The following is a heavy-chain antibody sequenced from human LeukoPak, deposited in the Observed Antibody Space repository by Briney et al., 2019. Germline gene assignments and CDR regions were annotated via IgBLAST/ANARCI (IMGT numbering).Heavy chain of an antibody. CDR2: ISYDGSNK. J-gene: IGHJ4*02. D-gene: IGHD6-19*01. V-gene: IGHV3-30*03. Sequence: GGSLRLSCAASGFTFTSYGMHWVRQAPGKGLEWVAFISYDGSNKKYADSVKGRITISRDTSKNTLYLQMASLRAEDTAVYYCVRRVAGFMADWGQGTLVTVSS. CDR3: VRRVAGFMAD. CDR1: GFTFTSYG.